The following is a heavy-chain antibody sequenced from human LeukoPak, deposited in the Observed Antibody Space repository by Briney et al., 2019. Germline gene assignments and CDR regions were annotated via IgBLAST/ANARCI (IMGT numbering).Heavy chain of an antibody. J-gene: IGHJ2*01. CDR2: IIPIFGTA. CDR1: GGTFSSYA. CDR3: ARVEHCSSTSCRYWYFDL. D-gene: IGHD2-2*01. V-gene: IGHV1-69*05. Sequence: ASVKVSCKASGGTFSSYAISWVRQAPGQGLEWMGGIIPIFGTANYAQKFQGRVTITTDESTSTAYMELSSLRSEDTAVYYCARVEHCSSTSCRYWYFDLWGRGTLVTVSS.